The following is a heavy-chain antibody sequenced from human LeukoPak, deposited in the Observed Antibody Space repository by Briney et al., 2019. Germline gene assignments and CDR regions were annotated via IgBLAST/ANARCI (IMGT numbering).Heavy chain of an antibody. V-gene: IGHV4-4*07. J-gene: IGHJ4*02. D-gene: IGHD3-3*01. CDR1: GGSISGYY. CDR2: IYSTGST. Sequence: PSETLSLTCTASGGSISGYYWSWIRQPAGQALEWIGRIYSTGSTHYNPSIKSRVTMSVDTSKKQFSLTLSSVTAADTAVYYCARVTFWSGYYTHFDYWGQGTLVTVSS. CDR3: ARVTFWSGYYTHFDY.